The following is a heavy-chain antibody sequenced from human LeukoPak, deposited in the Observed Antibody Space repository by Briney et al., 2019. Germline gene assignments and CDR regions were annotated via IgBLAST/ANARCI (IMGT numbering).Heavy chain of an antibody. CDR3: ARGRPGNYFDY. D-gene: IGHD1-26*01. CDR1: GFTFSSNW. Sequence: GGSLRLSCAASGFTFSSNWMYWVREAPGKGLVWVSYISSDGSSTNYADSVKGRFTISRDNAKNTLYVQMNSLRANDTAVYYWARGRPGNYFDYWGQGTLVTVSS. V-gene: IGHV3-74*01. CDR2: ISSDGSST. J-gene: IGHJ4*02.